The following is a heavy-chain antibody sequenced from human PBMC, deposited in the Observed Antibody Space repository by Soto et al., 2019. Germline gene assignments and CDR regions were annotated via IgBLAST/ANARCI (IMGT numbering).Heavy chain of an antibody. V-gene: IGHV3-30*18. CDR1: GFTFTPYG. D-gene: IGHD2-15*01. Sequence: GGSLRLSCAASGFTFTPYGMHWVRQAPGKGLEWVAVISYDGSNKYYADSVKGRFTISRDNSKNTLYLQMNSLRAEDTALYYCAKGARVVAASPTDYWGQGTLVTVYS. CDR3: AKGARVVAASPTDY. J-gene: IGHJ4*02. CDR2: ISYDGSNK.